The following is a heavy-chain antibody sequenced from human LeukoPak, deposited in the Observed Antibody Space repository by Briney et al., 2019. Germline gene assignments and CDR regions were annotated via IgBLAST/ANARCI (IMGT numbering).Heavy chain of an antibody. J-gene: IGHJ5*02. D-gene: IGHD3-3*01. Sequence: SETLSLTCTVSGGSISSYYWSWIRQPPGKGLEWIGYIYYSGSTNYNPSLKSRVTVSVDTSKNQFSLKLSSVTAADTAVYYCARGGGSDWFDPWGQGTLVTVSS. CDR2: IYYSGST. CDR3: ARGGGSDWFDP. V-gene: IGHV4-59*01. CDR1: GGSISSYY.